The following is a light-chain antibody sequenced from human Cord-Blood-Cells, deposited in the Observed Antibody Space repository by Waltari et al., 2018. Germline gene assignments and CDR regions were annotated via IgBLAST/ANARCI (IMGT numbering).Light chain of an antibody. CDR2: KDS. CDR3: YSAADNNWV. Sequence: SYELTQPSSVSVSPGQTARITCSGDVLAKKYARWFQQKPGQAPVLVIYKDSERPSGIPERFSGSSSVTTVTLTISGAQVEDEADYYCYSAADNNWVFGGGTKLTVL. J-gene: IGLJ3*02. V-gene: IGLV3-27*01. CDR1: VLAKKY.